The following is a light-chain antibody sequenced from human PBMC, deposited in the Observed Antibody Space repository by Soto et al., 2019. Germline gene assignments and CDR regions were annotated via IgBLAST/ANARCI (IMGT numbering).Light chain of an antibody. Sequence: QSVLTQPPSASGTPGQRVTISCSGSSSNIGGNYVYWYQQLPGTAPKLLISRNNQRPSGVPDRFSGSESGTSASLAISGLRSDDEADYHCAAWDASLSAWVFGGGTKLTVL. V-gene: IGLV1-47*01. CDR3: AAWDASLSAWV. CDR1: SSNIGGNY. CDR2: RNN. J-gene: IGLJ3*02.